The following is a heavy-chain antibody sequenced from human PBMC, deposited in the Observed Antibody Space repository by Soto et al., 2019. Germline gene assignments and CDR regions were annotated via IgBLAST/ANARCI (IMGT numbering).Heavy chain of an antibody. D-gene: IGHD6-13*01. V-gene: IGHV1-2*04. CDR1: GYTFTGYY. J-gene: IGHJ3*02. CDR2: INPNSDGT. Sequence: ASVKVSCKASGYTFTGYYMHWVRQAPGQGLEWMGWINPNSDGTNYAQKFQGWVTMTRDTSISTAYMELSRLRSDDTAVYYCAREMEGAAAAGTVVAFDIWGQGTMVTVSS. CDR3: AREMEGAAAAGTVVAFDI.